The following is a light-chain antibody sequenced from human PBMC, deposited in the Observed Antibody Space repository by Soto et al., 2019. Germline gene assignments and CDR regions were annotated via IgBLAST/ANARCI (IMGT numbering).Light chain of an antibody. CDR1: QRVGSN. Sequence: EIVMTQSQATLYVSPGERATLYCRARQRVGSNLAWSQHKPCQAPRLLIYGAATRATGIPDRFRGSGSGTEFTLTISSLQSEDFAVYSCQQYNNWPRAMYTFGQGTKLEIK. V-gene: IGKV3-15*01. CDR2: GAA. J-gene: IGKJ2*01. CDR3: QQYNNWPRAMYT.